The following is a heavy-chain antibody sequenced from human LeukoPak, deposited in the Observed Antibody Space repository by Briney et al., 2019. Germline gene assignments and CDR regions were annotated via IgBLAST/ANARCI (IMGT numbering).Heavy chain of an antibody. CDR1: GFTFSSYS. J-gene: IGHJ4*02. CDR3: ARRRAH. CDR2: ISSSSSTI. Sequence: PGGSLRLSCAASGFTFSSYSMNWVRQAPGKGLEWVSYISSSSSTIYYADSVKGRFTISRDNAKNSLYLRMNSLRAEDTAVYYCARRRAHWGQGTLVTVSS. V-gene: IGHV3-48*01. D-gene: IGHD6-25*01.